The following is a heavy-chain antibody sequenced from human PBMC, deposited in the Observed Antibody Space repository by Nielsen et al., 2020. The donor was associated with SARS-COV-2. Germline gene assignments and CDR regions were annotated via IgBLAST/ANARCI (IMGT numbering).Heavy chain of an antibody. CDR1: GFTFSTFP. V-gene: IGHV3-48*01. Sequence: GGSLRLSCAASGFTFSTFPMHWVRQAPGKGLEWLSYIGGSTSSIYYADSVKGRFTISRDNAKNSLYLQMNSLRAEDAAVYYCARTHSSDWYNIDYWGQGTLVTVSS. CDR2: IGGSTSSI. J-gene: IGHJ4*02. D-gene: IGHD6-13*01. CDR3: ARTHSSDWYNIDY.